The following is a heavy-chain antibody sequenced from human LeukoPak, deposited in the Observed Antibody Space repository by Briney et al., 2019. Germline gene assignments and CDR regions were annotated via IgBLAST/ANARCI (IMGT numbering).Heavy chain of an antibody. CDR3: ARGHLGLSP. D-gene: IGHD3-10*01. CDR2: FHNSRTT. J-gene: IGHJ5*02. Sequence: SETLSLTCTVSGGSISGYSWTWIRQPPGQGLEWIGYFHNSRTTSYNPSLPGRVIISVATAMDQISLKLNSVTAAATAVYYCARGHLGLSPWGQGTLVTVSS. V-gene: IGHV4-59*01. CDR1: GGSISGYS.